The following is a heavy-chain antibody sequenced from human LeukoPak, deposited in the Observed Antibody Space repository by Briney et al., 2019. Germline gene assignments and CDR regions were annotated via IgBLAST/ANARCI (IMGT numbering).Heavy chain of an antibody. CDR1: GFTFTSYS. D-gene: IGHD6-13*01. V-gene: IGHV3-21*04. J-gene: IGHJ4*02. Sequence: GGSLRLSCAASGFTFTSYSINWVRQAPGKGLEWVSSISSSSNYIYYADSLKGRFTISRDNAKNSLYLQVNSLRAEDTAVYYCAKGDPIAAAGTDYWGQGTLVTVSS. CDR2: ISSSSNYI. CDR3: AKGDPIAAAGTDY.